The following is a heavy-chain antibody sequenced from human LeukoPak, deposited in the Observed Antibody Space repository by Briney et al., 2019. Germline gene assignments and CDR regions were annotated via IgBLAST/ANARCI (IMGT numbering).Heavy chain of an antibody. J-gene: IGHJ5*02. CDR3: AREFRYYNLAFGELPTNWFDP. CDR2: INHSGST. Sequence: SETLSLTCAVYGGSFSGYYWSWIRQPPGKGLEWIGEINHSGSTNYNPSLKSRVTISVDTSKNQFSLKLSSVTAADTAVYYCAREFRYYNLAFGELPTNWFDPWGQGTLVTVSS. CDR1: GGSFSGYY. V-gene: IGHV4-34*01. D-gene: IGHD3-10*01.